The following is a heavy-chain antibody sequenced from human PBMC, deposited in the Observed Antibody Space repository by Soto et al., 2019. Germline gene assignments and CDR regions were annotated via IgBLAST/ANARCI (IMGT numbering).Heavy chain of an antibody. CDR1: GGSISSSSYY. V-gene: IGHV4-39*01. CDR3: ARFPRQWRYAFDY. J-gene: IGHJ4*02. D-gene: IGHD2-15*01. CDR2: IYYSGST. Sequence: PSETLSLTCTVSGGSISSSSYYWGWIRQPPGKGLEWIGSIYYSGSTYYNPSLKSRVTISVDTSKNQFSLKLSSVTAADTAVYYCARFPRQWRYAFDYWGQGTLVTVSS.